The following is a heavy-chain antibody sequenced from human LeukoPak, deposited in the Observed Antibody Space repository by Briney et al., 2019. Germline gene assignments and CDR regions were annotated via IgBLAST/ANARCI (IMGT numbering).Heavy chain of an antibody. D-gene: IGHD6-19*01. CDR3: ARLAGDSVGYFDY. V-gene: IGHV5-51*01. CDR1: GYNFTSYW. Sequence: GESLQISCKGSGYNFTSYWIGGVRQVPGKGVEWMGIIYPGASDTRYSPSFQGQVPISADNSISTAYLQWSSLNASDTAMYYCARLAGDSVGYFDYWGQGTLVTVSS. J-gene: IGHJ4*02. CDR2: IYPGASDT.